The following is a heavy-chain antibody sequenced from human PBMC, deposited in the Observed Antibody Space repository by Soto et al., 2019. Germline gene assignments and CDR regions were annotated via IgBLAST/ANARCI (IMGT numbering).Heavy chain of an antibody. V-gene: IGHV3-74*01. CDR2: INSDGSST. D-gene: IGHD2-15*01. Sequence: GGSLRLSCAASGFTFSSYWMHWVRQAPGKGLVWVSRINSDGSSTSYADSVKGRFTISRDNAKNTLYLQMNSLRAEDAAVFYCPPAAGAYSGAFDIWGQGTMVTVSS. J-gene: IGHJ3*02. CDR3: PPAAGAYSGAFDI. CDR1: GFTFSSYW.